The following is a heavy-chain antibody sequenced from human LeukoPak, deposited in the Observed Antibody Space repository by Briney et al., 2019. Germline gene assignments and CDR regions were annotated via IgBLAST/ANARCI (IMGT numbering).Heavy chain of an antibody. J-gene: IGHJ5*02. D-gene: IGHD2-2*01. V-gene: IGHV1-46*01. Sequence: ASVKVSCKASGYTFTSYYMHWVRQAPGQGLEWMGIINPSGGSTSYAQKFQGRVTMTRDTSTSTVYMELSSLRSEDTAVYYCARVRGIVVVPAAPPRLGNWFDPWGQGTLVTVSS. CDR1: GYTFTSYY. CDR2: INPSGGST. CDR3: ARVRGIVVVPAAPPRLGNWFDP.